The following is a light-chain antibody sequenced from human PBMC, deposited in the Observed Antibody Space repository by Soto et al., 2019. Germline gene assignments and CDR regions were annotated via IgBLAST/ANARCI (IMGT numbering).Light chain of an antibody. J-gene: IGLJ1*01. CDR3: AAWDDSLNGYV. CDR2: SNN. CDR1: SSNIGSNT. Sequence: QSVLTQPPSASGTPGQRVTISRSGSSSNIGSNTVNWYQQLPGTAPKLLIYSNNQRPSGVPDRFSGSKSGTSASLAISGLQSEDEADYYCAAWDDSLNGYVFGTGT. V-gene: IGLV1-44*01.